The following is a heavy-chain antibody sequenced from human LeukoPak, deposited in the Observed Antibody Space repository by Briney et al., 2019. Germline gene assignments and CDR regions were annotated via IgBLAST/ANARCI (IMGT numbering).Heavy chain of an antibody. D-gene: IGHD3-9*01. CDR3: VKGILTGYYVDDLDY. V-gene: IGHV3-23*01. Sequence: GGSLRLSCAVSGFTFSTYAMTWVRQAPGKGPEWVSTISGSGIDIYYADAVKGRFTISRDNSKNTLYLQMNSLRAEDTAVYYCVKGILTGYYVDDLDYWGQGTLVTVSS. CDR1: GFTFSTYA. CDR2: ISGSGIDI. J-gene: IGHJ4*02.